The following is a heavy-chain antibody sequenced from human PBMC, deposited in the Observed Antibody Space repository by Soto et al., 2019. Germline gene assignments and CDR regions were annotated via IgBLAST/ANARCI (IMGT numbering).Heavy chain of an antibody. D-gene: IGHD3-10*01. J-gene: IGHJ5*02. CDR2: ILYSGST. CDR3: SRGVRSGRGNWFDP. V-gene: IGHV4-59*01. CDR1: GGSFSSYY. Sequence: SETLSLTCTVSGGSFSSYYWSWIRQPPGKGLEWIGYILYSGSTNCNPSLNSRVTISVDTSKNQFSLKLTSVTAADTAVYHCSRGVRSGRGNWFDPWGQGTLVTVSS.